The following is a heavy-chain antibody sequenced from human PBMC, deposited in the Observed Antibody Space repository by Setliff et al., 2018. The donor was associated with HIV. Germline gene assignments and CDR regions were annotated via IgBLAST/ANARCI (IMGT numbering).Heavy chain of an antibody. CDR2: INCNSGGT. V-gene: IGHV1-2*02. CDR1: GYTFTGSF. D-gene: IGHD2-15*01. J-gene: IGHJ3*01. Sequence: ASVKVSCKSSGYTFTGSFMHWVRQAPGQGLEWMGWINCNSGGTYYAQNFQGRVTMTRDTSIRTAYMEVSGLRADDTAVYYCARDRPRRIVVATNLPNAFDVWGHGTLVTVSS. CDR3: ARDRPRRIVVATNLPNAFDV.